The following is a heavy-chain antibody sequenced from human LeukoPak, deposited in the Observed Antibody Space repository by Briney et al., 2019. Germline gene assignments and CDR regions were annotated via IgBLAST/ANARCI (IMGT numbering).Heavy chain of an antibody. V-gene: IGHV3-9*01. Sequence: GGSLRLSCAASGFTFDDYAMHWVRQAPGKGLEWVSGISWNSGSIGYADSVKGRFTISRDNAKNSLYLQMNSLRAEDTALYYCAKDANIVGATKGPFDYWGQGTLVTVSS. CDR3: AKDANIVGATKGPFDY. CDR1: GFTFDDYA. CDR2: ISWNSGSI. J-gene: IGHJ4*02. D-gene: IGHD1-26*01.